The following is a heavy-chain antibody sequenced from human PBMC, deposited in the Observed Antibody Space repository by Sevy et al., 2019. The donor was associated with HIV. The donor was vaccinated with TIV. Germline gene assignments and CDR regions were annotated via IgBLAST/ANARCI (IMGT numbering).Heavy chain of an antibody. J-gene: IGHJ4*02. CDR3: ATAPGYYDSAPFDY. Sequence: GGSLRLSCAVSGFTFNNAWMNWVRQAPGTGLQWVGLIKSKIDGETTDYAAPVKGRFTISRDDSKNTLYLQMNSLKIEDTVVYYYATAPGYYDSAPFDYWGPGTLVTVSS. CDR2: IKSKIDGETT. V-gene: IGHV3-15*01. CDR1: GFTFNNAW. D-gene: IGHD3-22*01.